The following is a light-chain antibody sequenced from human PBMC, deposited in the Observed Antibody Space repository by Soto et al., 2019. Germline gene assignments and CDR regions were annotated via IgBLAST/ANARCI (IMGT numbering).Light chain of an antibody. CDR3: QVRDVSTVHYV. Sequence: SYELTQPPSMSVAPGQTARITCGGNNIGSKTVHWYQQKAGQAPVLVVYDDSDRPSGIPERFSGSNSGNTATLTISRVEAGDEADYYCQVRDVSTVHYVFGTGTKSPS. CDR1: NIGSKT. V-gene: IGLV3-21*02. J-gene: IGLJ1*01. CDR2: DDS.